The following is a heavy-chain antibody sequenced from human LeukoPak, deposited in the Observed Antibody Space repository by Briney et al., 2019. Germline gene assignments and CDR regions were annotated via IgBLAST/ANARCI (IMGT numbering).Heavy chain of an antibody. Sequence: GASVTVSFKASGYTFTSYYMHWVRQAPGQGLEWMGIINPSGGSTSYAQKFQGRVTMTRDMSTSTVYMELSSLRSEDTAVYYCARGVRQPNRGLYYMDVWGKGTTVTVSS. CDR3: ARGVRQPNRGLYYMDV. V-gene: IGHV1-46*01. CDR1: GYTFTSYY. D-gene: IGHD1-26*01. J-gene: IGHJ6*03. CDR2: INPSGGST.